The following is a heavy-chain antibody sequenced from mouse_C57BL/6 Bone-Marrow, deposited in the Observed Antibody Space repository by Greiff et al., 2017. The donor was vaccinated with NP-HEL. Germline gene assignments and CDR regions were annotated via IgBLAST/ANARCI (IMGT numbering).Heavy chain of an antibody. V-gene: IGHV1-19*01. CDR1: GYTFTDYY. J-gene: IGHJ2*01. CDR3: ARQMWLYYFDY. Sequence: EVQRVESGPVLVKPGASVKMSCKASGYTFTDYYMNWVKLSHGKSLEWIGVINPYNGGTSYNQKFKGKATLTVDKSSSTAYMELNSLTSEDSAVYYCARQMWLYYFDYWGRGTTLTVSS. D-gene: IGHD1-1*02. CDR2: INPYNGGT.